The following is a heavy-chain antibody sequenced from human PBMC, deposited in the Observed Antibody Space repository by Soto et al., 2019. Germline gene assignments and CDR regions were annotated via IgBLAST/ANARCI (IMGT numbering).Heavy chain of an antibody. CDR3: ARGSLGGYYGAFDV. CDR2: VHHSGNS. V-gene: IGHV4-4*02. J-gene: IGHJ3*01. Sequence: SETLSLTCAVNGNSIRSYKWWSGVRQPPGKGLEWIGEVHHSGNSNYNPSLKSRIIISVDKPKNQFSLNLSSVTDADTAVYYCARGSLGGYYGAFDVWGQGTVVT. CDR1: GNSIRSYKW. D-gene: IGHD3-10*01.